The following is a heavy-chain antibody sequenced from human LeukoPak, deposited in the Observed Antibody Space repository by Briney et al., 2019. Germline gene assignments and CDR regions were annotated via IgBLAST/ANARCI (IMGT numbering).Heavy chain of an antibody. J-gene: IGHJ3*02. D-gene: IGHD3-22*01. CDR3: ARYSSGPRRTLRAFDI. CDR1: GGSFSGYY. V-gene: IGHV4-34*01. CDR2: INHSGST. Sequence: SETLSLTCAVYGGSFSGYYWSWIRQPPGKGLEWIGEINHSGSTNYNPSLKSRVTISVDTSKNQFSLKLSSVTAADTAVYYCARYSSGPRRTLRAFDIWGQGTMVTVSS.